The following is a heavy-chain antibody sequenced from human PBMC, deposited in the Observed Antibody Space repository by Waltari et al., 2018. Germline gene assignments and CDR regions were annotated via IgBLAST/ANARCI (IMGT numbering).Heavy chain of an antibody. CDR2: VSFNGTNK. J-gene: IGHJ4*02. CDR1: GFTFSSFG. CDR3: AKDRGVPKFLFYFDS. D-gene: IGHD3-10*01. Sequence: QVHLVESGGGVVQPGRSLRLSCAASGFTFSSFGMHWVRQAPGKGLEWVAVVSFNGTNKYYADSVKGRFTVSRDNSKNTVYLQMNSLRVEDTALYYCAKDRGVPKFLFYFDSWGQGTRVTVSS. V-gene: IGHV3-30*18.